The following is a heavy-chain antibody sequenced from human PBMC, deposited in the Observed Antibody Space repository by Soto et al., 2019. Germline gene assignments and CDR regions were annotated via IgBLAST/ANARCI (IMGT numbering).Heavy chain of an antibody. CDR3: AKMGVAAGTSPFDY. CDR1: GVTFSSYA. J-gene: IGHJ4*02. Sequence: GGSLRLSCAASGVTFSSYAMSWVRQAPGKGLEWVSAISGSGGSTYYADSVKGRFTISRDNSKNTLYLQMNSLRAEDTAVYYCAKMGVAAGTSPFDYWGQGTLVTVSS. CDR2: ISGSGGST. D-gene: IGHD6-13*01. V-gene: IGHV3-23*01.